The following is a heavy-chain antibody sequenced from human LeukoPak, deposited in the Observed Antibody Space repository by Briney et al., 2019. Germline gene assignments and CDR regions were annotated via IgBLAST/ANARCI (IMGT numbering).Heavy chain of an antibody. CDR2: IYTGGST. CDR1: GFTVSSNY. CDR3: ARPVWNGYFDY. D-gene: IGHD1-1*01. Sequence: GGSLRLSCAVSGFTVSSNYMSWVRQAPGKGLEWVSVIYTGGSTYYADSVKGRFTISRDNSKNTLDLQMNILRAEDTAVYYCARPVWNGYFDYWGQGTLVTVSS. V-gene: IGHV3-53*01. J-gene: IGHJ4*02.